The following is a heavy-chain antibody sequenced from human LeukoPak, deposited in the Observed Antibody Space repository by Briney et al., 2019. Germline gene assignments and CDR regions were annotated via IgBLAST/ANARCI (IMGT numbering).Heavy chain of an antibody. V-gene: IGHV4-61*02. Sequence: SETLSLICTVSGGSISSGSYYWSWIRQSAGKGLEWIGRIDVSGRTNYNPTLKSRVTISVDTSKNQVSLRLTSVTAADTAVYYCTRPDYYDSSGYYFDYWGQGTLVTVSS. CDR2: IDVSGRT. J-gene: IGHJ4*02. CDR1: GGSISSGSYY. CDR3: TRPDYYDSSGYYFDY. D-gene: IGHD3-22*01.